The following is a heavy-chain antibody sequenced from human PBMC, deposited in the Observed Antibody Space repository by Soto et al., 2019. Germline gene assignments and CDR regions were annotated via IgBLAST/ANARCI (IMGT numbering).Heavy chain of an antibody. V-gene: IGHV1-8*01. Sequence: QVQLVQSGAEVKKPGASVKVSCKASGYTFTSYDINWVRQATGQGLEWMGWMNPNSGNTGYAQKLRGRVTMTRNTSISTAYMELSSLISEDTAVYYCARERTGTTSMDVWGQGPTVTVSS. J-gene: IGHJ6*02. CDR2: MNPNSGNT. D-gene: IGHD1-1*01. CDR3: ARERTGTTSMDV. CDR1: GYTFTSYD.